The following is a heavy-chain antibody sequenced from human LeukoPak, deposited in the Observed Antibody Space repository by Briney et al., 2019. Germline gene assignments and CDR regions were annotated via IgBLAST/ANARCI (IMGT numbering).Heavy chain of an antibody. CDR1: GFSFSSYA. V-gene: IGHV3-23*01. CDR2: ISASGGTT. D-gene: IGHD1-14*01. J-gene: IGHJ4*02. Sequence: PGGSLRLSCAASGFSFSSYAMTWVRQAPGKGLEWVSAISASGGTTYYVDSVKGRFTISRGNAKNTLYLQMNSLRAEDTAVYYCAKDRSGTNSDFDYWGQGTLVTVSS. CDR3: AKDRSGTNSDFDY.